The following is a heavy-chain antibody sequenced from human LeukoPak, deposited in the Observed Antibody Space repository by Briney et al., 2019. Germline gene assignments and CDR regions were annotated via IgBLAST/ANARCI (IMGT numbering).Heavy chain of an antibody. CDR3: AELGITMIGGV. Sequence: GGSLRLSCAASGFTFIHYEMNWLRQAPGKGLEWVSYISTGGSAIYYADSVKGRFTISRDNARNSLYLQMNSLRAEDTAVYYCAELGITMIGGVWGKGTTVTISS. J-gene: IGHJ6*04. CDR2: ISTGGSAI. V-gene: IGHV3-48*03. CDR1: GFTFIHYE. D-gene: IGHD3-10*02.